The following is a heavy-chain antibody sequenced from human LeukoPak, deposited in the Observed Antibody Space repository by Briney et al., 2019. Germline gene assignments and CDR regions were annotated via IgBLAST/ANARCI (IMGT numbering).Heavy chain of an antibody. CDR1: GGSISSSSYY. CDR2: IYYSGST. J-gene: IGHJ4*02. CDR3: ARRLGGSGSYHFDY. D-gene: IGHD3-10*01. Sequence: SETLSLTCTVSGGSISSSSYYWGWIRQPPGKGLEWIGSIYYSGSTYYNPSLKSRVTISVDTSKNQFSLKLSSVTAADTAVYYCARRLGGSGSYHFDYWGREPWSPSPQ. V-gene: IGHV4-39*01.